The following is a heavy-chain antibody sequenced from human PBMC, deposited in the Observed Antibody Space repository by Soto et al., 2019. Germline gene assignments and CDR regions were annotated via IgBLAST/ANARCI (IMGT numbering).Heavy chain of an antibody. CDR3: AKVTRDPSTKDLWFGGAPWFDP. J-gene: IGHJ5*02. D-gene: IGHD3-10*01. V-gene: IGHV1-18*01. Sequence: ASVKVSCKASGYSFRSYGINWVRQAPGQGLEWIGWVSGYNYNTKYAQKLQGRITVTTDTSTNTAYMELRSLRSDDTAVYYCAKVTRDPSTKDLWFGGAPWFDPWGQGTLVTVSS. CDR2: VSGYNYNT. CDR1: GYSFRSYG.